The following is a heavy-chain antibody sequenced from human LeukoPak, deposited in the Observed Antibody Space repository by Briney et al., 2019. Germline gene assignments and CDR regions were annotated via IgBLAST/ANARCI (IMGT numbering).Heavy chain of an antibody. V-gene: IGHV3-30*02. D-gene: IGHD1-26*01. J-gene: IGHJ4*02. Sequence: PGGSLRLSCAASGFTFSSYGMHWVRQAPGKGLEWVAFIWYEGSNKYHADSVKGRFTISRDNSKNTLYLQMNSLRVEDTAVYYCAKDGGTYSLDYWGQGTLVTVSS. CDR3: AKDGGTYSLDY. CDR1: GFTFSSYG. CDR2: IWYEGSNK.